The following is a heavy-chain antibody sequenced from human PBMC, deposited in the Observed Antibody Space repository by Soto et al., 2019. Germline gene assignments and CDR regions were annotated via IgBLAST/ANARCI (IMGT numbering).Heavy chain of an antibody. CDR3: ARHDWNWDH. CDR2: IYYSGST. J-gene: IGHJ4*02. CDR1: GGSISSSSYY. V-gene: IGHV4-39*01. D-gene: IGHD1-7*01. Sequence: QLQLQESGPGLVKPSETLSLTCTVSGGSISSSSYYWGWIRQPPGKGLEWIGSIYYSGSTYYNPSLKSRVTLSVDTSKNQFSLKLSAGTAADTAVYCCARHDWNWDHWGQGTLVTVSS.